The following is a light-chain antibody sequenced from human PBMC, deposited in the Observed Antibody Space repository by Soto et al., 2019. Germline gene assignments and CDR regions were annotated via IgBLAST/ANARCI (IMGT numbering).Light chain of an antibody. V-gene: IGKV1-17*01. CDR1: QGIRND. J-gene: IGKJ5*01. CDR3: QQRSNWGPIT. Sequence: DIQMTQSPSSLSASVGDRVTITCRASQGIRNDLGWYQQKPGKAPKRLIYAVFNLQSGVPSRFSGSGSGTEFTLTISSLEPEDFAVYYCQQRSNWGPITFGQGTRLEIK. CDR2: AVF.